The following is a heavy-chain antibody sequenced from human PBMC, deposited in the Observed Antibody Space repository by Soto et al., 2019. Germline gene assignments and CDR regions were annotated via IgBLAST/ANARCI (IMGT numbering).Heavy chain of an antibody. V-gene: IGHV3-48*01. CDR3: ARARGYIYYYYMDV. J-gene: IGHJ6*03. Sequence: PGGALRLSCAASGFTFSSYSMNWVRQAPGKGLEWVSYISSSSSTIYYAETVKGRFTISRDNAKNSLYLQMNSLRAEDTAVYYCARARGYIYYYYMDVWGKGTTVTVSS. D-gene: IGHD5-12*01. CDR2: ISSSSSTI. CDR1: GFTFSSYS.